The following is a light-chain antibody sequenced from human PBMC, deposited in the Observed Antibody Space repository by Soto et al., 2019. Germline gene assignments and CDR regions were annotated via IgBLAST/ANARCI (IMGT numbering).Light chain of an antibody. V-gene: IGKV1-39*01. CDR1: QRLSTY. CDR2: GAS. Sequence: DLQMTQSPSALSASVRDRVSITCRAGQRLSTYLTWFQQKPGKAPTVLIDGASSLQSEVQLLFRGSGSGTESAFAISSQLPEDFSTDYWQQTYSAPWTFGQGTNVYIK. CDR3: QQTYSAPWT. J-gene: IGKJ1*01.